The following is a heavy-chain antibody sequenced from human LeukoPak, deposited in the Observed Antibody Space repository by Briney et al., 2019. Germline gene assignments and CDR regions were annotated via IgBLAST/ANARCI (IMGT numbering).Heavy chain of an antibody. CDR3: ATLNSSGLDAFDI. J-gene: IGHJ3*02. CDR1: GYTFTNYW. CDR2: IYPGDSDT. Sequence: PGESLKISCKGYGYTFTNYWIGWVRQMPGKGLEWMGIIYPGDSDTRYSPSFQGQVTISADKSISTAYLQWSSLKASDTAMYYCATLNSSGLDAFDIWGQGTMVTVSS. V-gene: IGHV5-51*01. D-gene: IGHD6-19*01.